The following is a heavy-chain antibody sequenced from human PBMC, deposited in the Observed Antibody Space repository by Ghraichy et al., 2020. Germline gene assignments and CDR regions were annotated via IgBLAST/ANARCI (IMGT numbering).Heavy chain of an antibody. J-gene: IGHJ6*02. V-gene: IGHV4-4*07. D-gene: IGHD3-22*01. CDR2: IYTSGST. CDR3: ARDQDYDSSGYFRMDYGMDV. CDR1: GGSISSYY. Sequence: SETLSLTCTVSGGSISSYYWSWIRQPAGKGLEWIGRIYTSGSTNYNPSLKSRVTMSVDTSKNQFSLKLSSVTAADTAVYYCARDQDYDSSGYFRMDYGMDVWGQGTTVTVSS.